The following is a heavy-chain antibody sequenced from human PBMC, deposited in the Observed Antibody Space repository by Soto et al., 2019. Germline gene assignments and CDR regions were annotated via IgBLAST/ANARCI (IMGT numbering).Heavy chain of an antibody. CDR1: GGTFSSYA. V-gene: IGHV1-69*13. CDR2: IIPIFGTA. Sequence: GASVKVSCKASGGTFSSYAISWVRQAPGQGLEWMGGIIPIFGTANYAQKFQGRVTITADESTSTAYMELSSLRSEDTAVYYCAKHIAARSLDYYYGMDVWGQGTTVTVSS. CDR3: AKHIAARSLDYYYGMDV. D-gene: IGHD6-6*01. J-gene: IGHJ6*02.